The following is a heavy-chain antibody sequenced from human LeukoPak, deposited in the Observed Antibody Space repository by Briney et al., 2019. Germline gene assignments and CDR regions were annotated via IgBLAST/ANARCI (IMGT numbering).Heavy chain of an antibody. D-gene: IGHD2-2*01. Sequence: SETLSLTCTVSGGSISNSSYYWGWIRQPPGKGLEWIGSIYYSGSTYYNPSLKSRVTISVDTSKNQFSLKLSSVTAADTAVYYCARPGRYCSSTSCYSLFDYWGQGTLVTVSS. CDR2: IYYSGST. J-gene: IGHJ4*02. V-gene: IGHV4-39*01. CDR3: ARPGRYCSSTSCYSLFDY. CDR1: GGSISNSSYY.